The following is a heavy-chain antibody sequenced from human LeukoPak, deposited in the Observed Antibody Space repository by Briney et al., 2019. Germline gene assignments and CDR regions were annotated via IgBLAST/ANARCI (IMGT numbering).Heavy chain of an antibody. CDR1: GFTFSSYW. Sequence: GGSLRLPCAASGFTFSSYWMSWVRQAPGKGLEWVANIKQDGSEKYYVDSVKGRFTISRDNAKNSLYLQMNSLRAEDTAVYYCARDVATISNWFDPWGQGTLVTVSS. V-gene: IGHV3-7*01. J-gene: IGHJ5*02. D-gene: IGHD5-24*01. CDR3: ARDVATISNWFDP. CDR2: IKQDGSEK.